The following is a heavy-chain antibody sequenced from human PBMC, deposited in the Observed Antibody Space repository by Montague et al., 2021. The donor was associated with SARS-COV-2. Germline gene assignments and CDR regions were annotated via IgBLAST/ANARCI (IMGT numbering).Heavy chain of an antibody. CDR1: GGSISSSSYY. CDR3: ARLRVLRCFDWLLPNYYFDY. Sequence: SETLSLTCTVSGGSISSSSYYWGWIRQPPGKGLEWIGSIYYSGSTYYNPSLKSRVTISVDTSRNQFSLKLSSVTAADTAVYYCARLRVLRCFDWLLPNYYFDYWGQGTLVTVSS. CDR2: IYYSGST. D-gene: IGHD3-9*01. V-gene: IGHV4-39*01. J-gene: IGHJ4*02.